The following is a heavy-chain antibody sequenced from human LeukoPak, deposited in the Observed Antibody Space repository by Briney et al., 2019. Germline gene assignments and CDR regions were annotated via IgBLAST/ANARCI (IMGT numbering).Heavy chain of an antibody. D-gene: IGHD3-22*01. V-gene: IGHV3-66*01. J-gene: IGHJ4*02. Sequence: GGSLRLSCAASGFTVSSNYMSWVRQAPGKGLEWVSAIYTGGSTYYADSVKGRFTISRDNSKNTLYFQMNSLRAEDTAVYYCARNLYYYDSSGYYYYWGQGTLVTVSS. CDR1: GFTVSSNY. CDR2: IYTGGST. CDR3: ARNLYYYDSSGYYYY.